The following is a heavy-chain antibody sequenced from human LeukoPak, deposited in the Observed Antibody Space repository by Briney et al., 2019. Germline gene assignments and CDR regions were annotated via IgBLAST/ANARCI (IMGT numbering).Heavy chain of an antibody. V-gene: IGHV4-61*02. Sequence: PSETLSLTCTVSGGSISSGSYYWSWIRQPAGKGLEWIGRIYTSGSTNYNPSLKSRVTISVDTSKNQFSLKLSSVTAADTAVYYCARGHYGGKDLDYWGQGTLVTVSS. J-gene: IGHJ4*02. CDR3: ARGHYGGKDLDY. D-gene: IGHD4-23*01. CDR2: IYTSGST. CDR1: GGSISSGSYY.